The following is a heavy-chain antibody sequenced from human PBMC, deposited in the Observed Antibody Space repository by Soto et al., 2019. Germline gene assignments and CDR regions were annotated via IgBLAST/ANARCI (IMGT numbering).Heavy chain of an antibody. CDR3: ARTCNTPSCQYGLDV. Sequence: QVQLVQSGPEVRKPGASVKVSCKASGYTFPSYGISWVRQAPGQGLEWMGWINAYSGHTKYAQRLQGRLTMTADTSTSTASMELRSLRPDDTAVYYCARTCNTPSCQYGLDVWGQGTTVSVSS. CDR2: INAYSGHT. D-gene: IGHD2-2*01. CDR1: GYTFPSYG. V-gene: IGHV1-18*01. J-gene: IGHJ6*02.